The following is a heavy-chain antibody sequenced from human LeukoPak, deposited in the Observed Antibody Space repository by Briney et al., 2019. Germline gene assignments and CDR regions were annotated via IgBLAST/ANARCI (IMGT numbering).Heavy chain of an antibody. J-gene: IGHJ4*02. CDR1: GFTFSSYA. D-gene: IGHD3-22*01. CDR3: AKGSGYYPEGSDY. V-gene: IGHV3-23*01. CDR2: ISGSGGST. Sequence: GGSLRLSCAASGFTFSSYAMSWVRQAPGKGLEWVSAISGSGGSTYYADSVKGRLTISRDNSKNTLYLRMNSLRAEDTAAYYCAKGSGYYPEGSDYWGQGTLVTVSS.